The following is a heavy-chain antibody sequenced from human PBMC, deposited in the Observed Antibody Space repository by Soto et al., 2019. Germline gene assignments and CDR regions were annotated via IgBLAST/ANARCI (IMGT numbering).Heavy chain of an antibody. J-gene: IGHJ5*02. CDR2: IIPIVGTA. CDR1: GGTFSSYA. Sequence: SVKVSCKASGGTFSSYAISWVRQAPGQGLEWMGGIIPIVGTANYAQKFQGRVTITADESTSTAYMELSGLRSEDTAAYYCAREYCSGGSCYRGGFDPWGQGTLVTVSS. V-gene: IGHV1-69*13. D-gene: IGHD2-15*01. CDR3: AREYCSGGSCYRGGFDP.